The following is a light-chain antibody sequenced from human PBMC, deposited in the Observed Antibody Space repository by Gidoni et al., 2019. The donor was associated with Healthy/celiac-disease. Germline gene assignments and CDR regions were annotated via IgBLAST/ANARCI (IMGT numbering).Light chain of an antibody. CDR2: EVS. J-gene: IGLJ3*02. Sequence: SALTQPPSASGSPGQPVTISCTGTSSDVGCYNYVSWYQQHPGKAPKLMIYEVSKRPSGVPYRFSGSKSGNTASLTVSGLQAEDESDYYCSSYAGSNNWVFGGGTKLTVL. V-gene: IGLV2-8*01. CDR1: SSDVGCYNY. CDR3: SSYAGSNNWV.